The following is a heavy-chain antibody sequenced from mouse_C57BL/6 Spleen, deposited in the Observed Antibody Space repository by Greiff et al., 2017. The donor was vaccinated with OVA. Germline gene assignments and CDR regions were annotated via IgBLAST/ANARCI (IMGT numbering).Heavy chain of an antibody. CDR2: IVPENGDT. D-gene: IGHD6-1*01. V-gene: IGHV14-4*01. CDR3: TTWGAAKPHFDY. Sequence: VQLQQSGAELVRPGASVKFSCTASGFTIKDDYMHWVKQRPEQGLEWIGRIVPENGDTEYASKFQGKATITADTSSNTAYLQLSSQTSEDTAVDDCTTWGAAKPHFDYWGQGTTLTVSS. J-gene: IGHJ2*01. CDR1: GFTIKDDY.